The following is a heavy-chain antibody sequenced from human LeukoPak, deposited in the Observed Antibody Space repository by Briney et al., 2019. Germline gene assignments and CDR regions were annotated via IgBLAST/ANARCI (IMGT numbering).Heavy chain of an antibody. CDR3: ARDGHQTKFGGVKYFQH. Sequence: VASVKVSCTASGYTFTSYAMHWVRQAPGQRLEWMGWINAGNGNTKYSQKFQGRVTITRDTSASTAYMELSSLRSEDTAVYYCARDGHQTKFGGVKYFQHWGQGTLVTVSS. CDR2: INAGNGNT. V-gene: IGHV1-3*01. J-gene: IGHJ1*01. CDR1: GYTFTSYA. D-gene: IGHD3-16*01.